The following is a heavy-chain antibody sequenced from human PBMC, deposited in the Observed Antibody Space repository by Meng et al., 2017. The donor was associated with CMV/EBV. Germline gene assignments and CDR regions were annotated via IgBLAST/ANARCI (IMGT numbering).Heavy chain of an antibody. CDR1: GSTFSAYY. J-gene: IGHJ6*02. V-gene: IGHV3-11*04. D-gene: IGHD2-2*01. CDR2: IISSVSTI. Sequence: GGSLRPSCAPSGSTFSAYYMSWIRQAPGKGLGWVSSIISSVSTIYYADSVKGRFTISRDNAKNSLYLQMNSLRAEDTAVDYCARVGGGVVPAAIVTTNYYYYGMDVWGQGTTVTVSS. CDR3: ARVGGGVVPAAIVTTNYYYYGMDV.